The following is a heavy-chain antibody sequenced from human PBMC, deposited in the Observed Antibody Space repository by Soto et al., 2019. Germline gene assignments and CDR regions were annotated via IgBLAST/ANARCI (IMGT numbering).Heavy chain of an antibody. D-gene: IGHD2-8*01. CDR2: INPNSGGT. V-gene: IGHV1-2*02. Sequence: ASVKVSCKASGYTFTDYYVHWVRQAPGQGLEWMGWINPNSGGTKTAQKLQGRVTVTRDTSISTAYMDLGRLRSDDTAVYYCARDVTRTQSCTNGVCYYHYYDMDVWGQGTMVTVSS. CDR1: GYTFTDYY. J-gene: IGHJ6*02. CDR3: ARDVTRTQSCTNGVCYYHYYDMDV.